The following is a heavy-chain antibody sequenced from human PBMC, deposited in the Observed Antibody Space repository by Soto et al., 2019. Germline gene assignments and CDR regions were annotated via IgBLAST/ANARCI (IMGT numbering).Heavy chain of an antibody. D-gene: IGHD2-2*01. CDR2: ISAYNGNT. J-gene: IGHJ6*03. CDR3: ARRGRGCSSTSCYASVHYYYYMDV. CDR1: GYTFTSYG. V-gene: IGHV1-18*01. Sequence: ASVKVSCKASGYTFTSYGISWVRQAPGQGLEWMGWISAYNGNTNYAQKLQGRVTMTTDTSTSTAYMELRSLRSDDTAVYYCARRGRGCSSTSCYASVHYYYYMDVWGKGTTVTVSS.